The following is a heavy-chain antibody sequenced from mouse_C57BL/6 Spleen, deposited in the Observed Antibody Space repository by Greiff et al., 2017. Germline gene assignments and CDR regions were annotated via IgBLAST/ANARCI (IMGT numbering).Heavy chain of an antibody. D-gene: IGHD1-1*01. CDR1: GFTFSSYA. Sequence: EVKVVESGGGLVKPGGSLKLSCAASGFTFSSYAMSWVRQTPEKRLEWVATISDGGSYTYYPDNVKGRFTISRDNAKNNLYLQMSHLKSEDTAMYYCASLYGSSSYYFDYWGQGTTLTVSS. J-gene: IGHJ2*01. CDR2: ISDGGSYT. CDR3: ASLYGSSSYYFDY. V-gene: IGHV5-4*03.